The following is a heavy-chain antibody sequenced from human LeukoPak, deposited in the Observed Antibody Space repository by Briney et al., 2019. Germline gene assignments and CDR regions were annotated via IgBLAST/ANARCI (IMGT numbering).Heavy chain of an antibody. V-gene: IGHV3-53*01. J-gene: IGHJ4*02. CDR2: IYTGGST. CDR1: GFTVSRDY. Sequence: GGSLRLSCAASGFTVSRDYMSWVRQAPGRGLEWVSVIYTGGSTYYADSVTGRFTISRDNSENTLYLQMNNLSAEDTAVYYCARSLGARGDYWGQGTLVTVSS. CDR3: ARSLGARGDY. D-gene: IGHD1-26*01.